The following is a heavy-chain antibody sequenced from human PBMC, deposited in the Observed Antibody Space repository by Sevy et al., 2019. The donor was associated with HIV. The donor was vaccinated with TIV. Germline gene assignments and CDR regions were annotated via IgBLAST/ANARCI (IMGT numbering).Heavy chain of an antibody. D-gene: IGHD2-21*02. V-gene: IGHV3-30*04. J-gene: IGHJ4*02. CDR3: ARDSRLKGGGDVSNY. CDR1: RFTFNSYA. Sequence: GGSLRLSCAASRFTFNSYAMYWVRQAPGKGLEWVAVISYDGSFKNYADSVKGRFTISRDNSKNTLYLQMNSLRREDTAIYYCARDSRLKGGGDVSNYWGQGTLVTVSS. CDR2: ISYDGSFK.